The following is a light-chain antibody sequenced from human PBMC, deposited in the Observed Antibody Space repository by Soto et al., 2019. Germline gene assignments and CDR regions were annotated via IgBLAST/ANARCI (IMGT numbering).Light chain of an antibody. V-gene: IGKV1-39*01. CDR2: AAT. CDR3: QQSYSIPHT. J-gene: IGKJ1*01. Sequence: DIQMTQSPSSLSASIGDRLTITCRASQSISIYLNWYQQKPGKAPRLLIYAATSLQSGVPSRFSGGGSGADFTLTVSSLQHEDVATYYCQQSYSIPHTCGQGTKVEIK. CDR1: QSISIY.